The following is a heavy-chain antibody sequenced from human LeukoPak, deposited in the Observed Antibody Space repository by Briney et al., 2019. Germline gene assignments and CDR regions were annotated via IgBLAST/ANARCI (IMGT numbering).Heavy chain of an antibody. CDR1: GFTFNIYP. CDR3: AKSRVVDRRGYFDY. J-gene: IGHJ4*02. V-gene: IGHV3-23*01. D-gene: IGHD2-15*01. CDR2: IGTGGDT. Sequence: GDSLRLSCVASGFTFNIYPMTWVRQSPEKGLEWVSTIGTGGDTYYADSVKGRFTISRDDSKNTLYLQMHSLGAEDTAVYYCAKSRVVDRRGYFDYWGQGTLVTVTS.